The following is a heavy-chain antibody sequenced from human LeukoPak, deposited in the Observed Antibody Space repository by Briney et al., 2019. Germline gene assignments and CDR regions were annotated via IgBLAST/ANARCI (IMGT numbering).Heavy chain of an antibody. CDR3: AELGITMIGGV. V-gene: IGHV3-48*03. CDR1: GFTFSSYE. Sequence: GGSLRLSCAASGFTFSSYEVNWVRQAPGKGLEWVSYISSSGSTIYYADSVKGRFTISRDNAKNSLYLQMNSLRAEDTAVYYCAELGITMIGGVWGKGTTVTISS. D-gene: IGHD3-10*02. J-gene: IGHJ6*04. CDR2: ISSSGSTI.